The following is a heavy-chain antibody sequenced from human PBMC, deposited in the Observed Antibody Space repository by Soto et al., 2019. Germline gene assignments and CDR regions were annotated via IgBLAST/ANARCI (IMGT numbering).Heavy chain of an antibody. CDR1: GYTFTSYD. V-gene: IGHV1-8*01. CDR2: MNPNSGNT. CDR3: ARAPSYYYYYGMDV. J-gene: IGHJ6*02. Sequence: GASVKVSCKASGYTFTSYDINWVRQATGQGLEWMGWMNPNSGNTGYAQKFQGRVTMTRNTSISTAYMELSSLRSEDTAVYYCARAPSYYYYYGMDVWGQGTTVTVYS.